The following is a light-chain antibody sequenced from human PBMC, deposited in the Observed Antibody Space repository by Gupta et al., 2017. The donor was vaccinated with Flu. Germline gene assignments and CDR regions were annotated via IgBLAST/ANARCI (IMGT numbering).Light chain of an antibody. CDR1: QSVSSN. Sequence: GERATLSCRASQSVSSNLAWYQQKPGQAPRLLIYGASTRATGIPARFSGSGSGTEFTLTISSLQSEDFAVYYCQQYNNWPGTFGQGTKLEIK. CDR2: GAS. J-gene: IGKJ2*02. CDR3: QQYNNWPGT. V-gene: IGKV3-15*01.